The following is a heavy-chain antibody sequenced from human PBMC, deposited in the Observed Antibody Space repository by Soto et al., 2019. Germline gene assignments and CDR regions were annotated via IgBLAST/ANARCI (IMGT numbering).Heavy chain of an antibody. CDR1: GFTVSSNY. V-gene: IGHV3-66*01. J-gene: IGHJ3*02. Sequence: GESLKISCAASGFTVSSNYMSWVRQAPGKGLEWVSVIYSGGSTYYADSVKGRFTISRDNSKNTLYLQMNSLRAEDTAVYYCARDFQYCSGGSCYFHDAFDIWGQGTMVTVSS. CDR3: ARDFQYCSGGSCYFHDAFDI. CDR2: IYSGGST. D-gene: IGHD2-15*01.